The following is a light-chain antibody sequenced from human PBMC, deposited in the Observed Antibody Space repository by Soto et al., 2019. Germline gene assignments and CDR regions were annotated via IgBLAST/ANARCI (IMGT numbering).Light chain of an antibody. CDR1: SSNIGNNF. V-gene: IGLV1-51*01. CDR2: DNN. CDR3: ATWDSSPTAGWV. J-gene: IGLJ3*02. Sequence: QSMLTQPPSVSAAPGQKVTISCSGHSSNIGNNFVSWYQQFPKTAPKLVIYDNNKRPSGIPDRFTGSKSGTSATLHNTGLQTGDEAEYYCATWDSSPTAGWVFGGGTKLTVL.